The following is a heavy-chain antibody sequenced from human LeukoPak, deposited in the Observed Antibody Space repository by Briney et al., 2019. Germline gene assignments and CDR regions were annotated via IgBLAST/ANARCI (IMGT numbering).Heavy chain of an antibody. J-gene: IGHJ4*02. D-gene: IGHD6-19*01. CDR2: IYYSGST. CDR1: GGSISSSSYS. Sequence: TPSETLSLTCTVSGGSISSSSYSWGWIRQPPGKGLEWIGSIYYSGSTYYNPSLKSRVTISVDTSKIQFSLKLSSVTAADTAVYYCARQQRGYSSGWFPHYFDYWGQGTLVTVSS. V-gene: IGHV4-39*01. CDR3: ARQQRGYSSGWFPHYFDY.